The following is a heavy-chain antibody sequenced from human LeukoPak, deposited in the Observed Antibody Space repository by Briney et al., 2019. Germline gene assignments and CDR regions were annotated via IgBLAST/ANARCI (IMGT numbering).Heavy chain of an antibody. CDR3: ARDGCSSTSCYPHQH. V-gene: IGHV1-18*01. CDR2: ISAYNGNT. Sequence: GASVKVSCKASGYTFTSYGISWVRQAPGQGLEWMGWISAYNGNTNYAQKLQGRVTMTTDTFTSTAYMELRSLRSDDTAVYYCARDGCSSTSCYPHQHWGQGTLVTVSS. J-gene: IGHJ1*01. D-gene: IGHD2-2*01. CDR1: GYTFTSYG.